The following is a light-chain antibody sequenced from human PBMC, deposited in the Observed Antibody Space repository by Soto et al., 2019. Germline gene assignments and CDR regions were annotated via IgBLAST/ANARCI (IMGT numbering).Light chain of an antibody. V-gene: IGLV1-44*01. CDR3: AAWDDSLNGSV. CDR1: SSNIGRYA. J-gene: IGLJ2*01. Sequence: QSVLTQPPSTSGTPGLRVTISCSGSSSNIGRYAVNWYQQLPGTAPKLLIYNNDKRPSGVPDRFSGSKSGTSVSLAISGLLSDDEAHYYCAAWDDSLNGSVFGGGTKLTVL. CDR2: NND.